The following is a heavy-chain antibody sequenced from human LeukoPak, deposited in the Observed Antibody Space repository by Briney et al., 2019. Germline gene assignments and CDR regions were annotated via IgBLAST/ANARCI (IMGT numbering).Heavy chain of an antibody. J-gene: IGHJ3*02. D-gene: IGHD6-19*01. CDR1: GFTFDDYP. Sequence: GGSLRLSCAASGFTFDDYPMHWVRQAPGKGLEWVSGISWNSGSIGYADSVKGRFTISRDNAKNSLYLQMNSLRAEDTALYYCAKVKTKAVAASGAFDIWGQGTMVTVSS. CDR2: ISWNSGSI. CDR3: AKVKTKAVAASGAFDI. V-gene: IGHV3-9*01.